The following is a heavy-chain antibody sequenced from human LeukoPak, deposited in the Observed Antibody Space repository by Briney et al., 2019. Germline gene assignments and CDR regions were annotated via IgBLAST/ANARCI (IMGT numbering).Heavy chain of an antibody. V-gene: IGHV4-34*01. Sequence: SETLSLTCAVYGGSFSGCYWSWIRQPPGKGLEWIGEINHSGSTNYNPSLKSRVTISADTSKNQFSLKLRSVTAADTAVYFCARWLATLPKMFDPWGQGTLVTVSS. CDR1: GGSFSGCY. J-gene: IGHJ5*02. CDR2: INHSGST. CDR3: ARWLATLPKMFDP. D-gene: IGHD3-22*01.